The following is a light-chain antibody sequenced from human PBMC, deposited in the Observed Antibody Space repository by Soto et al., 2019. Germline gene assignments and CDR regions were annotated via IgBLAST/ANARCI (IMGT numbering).Light chain of an antibody. Sequence: EVVLTQYPGTLSLSPGERATLSCRASQSVSNNYLAWYQQKPGQAPRLLIYDASSRATGIPARFSGSGSGTDFSLTISSLEPEDSAVYYCQQRSTALTFGGGTKVDIK. CDR3: QQRSTALT. CDR2: DAS. CDR1: QSVSNNY. J-gene: IGKJ4*01. V-gene: IGKV3D-20*02.